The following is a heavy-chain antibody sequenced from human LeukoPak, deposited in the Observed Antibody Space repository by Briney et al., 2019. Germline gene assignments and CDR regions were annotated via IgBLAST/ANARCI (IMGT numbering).Heavy chain of an antibody. D-gene: IGHD3-9*01. J-gene: IGHJ4*02. Sequence: GGSLRLSCAASGFTFSNYWMSWVRQAPGKGLEWVANIKHDGRDKHYVDSVKGRFTIARDSAKNSLNLQMNSLRAEDTAVYYCARGGNYDILTGYIFDYWGQGTLVTVSS. CDR1: GFTFSNYW. CDR2: IKHDGRDK. CDR3: ARGGNYDILTGYIFDY. V-gene: IGHV3-7*03.